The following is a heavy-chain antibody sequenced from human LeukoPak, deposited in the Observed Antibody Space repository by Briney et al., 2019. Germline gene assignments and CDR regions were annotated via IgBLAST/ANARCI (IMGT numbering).Heavy chain of an antibody. D-gene: IGHD3-10*01. Sequence: GGSLRLSCVASGFTFNNYAMSWVRQAPGEGLEWVAVISYDGSNKYYADSVKGRFTISRDNPKNTLYLQMNSLRAEDTAVYYCAREGPYYYGSGSSLPHFPFDYWGQGTLVTVSS. J-gene: IGHJ4*02. CDR2: ISYDGSNK. CDR3: AREGPYYYGSGSSLPHFPFDY. CDR1: GFTFNNYA. V-gene: IGHV3-30-3*01.